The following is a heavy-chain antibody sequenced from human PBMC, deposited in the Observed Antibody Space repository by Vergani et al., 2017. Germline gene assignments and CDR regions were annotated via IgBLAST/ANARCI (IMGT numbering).Heavy chain of an antibody. CDR2: INPNSGGT. D-gene: IGHD3-10*01. CDR1: GYTFTGYY. J-gene: IGHJ6*02. CDR3: ARDLIADYYGSGSYLWDYYGMDV. Sequence: QVQLVQSGAEVKKPGASVKVSCKASGYTFTGYYMHWVRQAPGQGLEWMGWINPNSGGTNYAQKFQGRVTMTRDTSISTAYMELSRLRSEDTAVYYCARDLIADYYGSGSYLWDYYGMDVWGQGTTVTVSS. V-gene: IGHV1-2*02.